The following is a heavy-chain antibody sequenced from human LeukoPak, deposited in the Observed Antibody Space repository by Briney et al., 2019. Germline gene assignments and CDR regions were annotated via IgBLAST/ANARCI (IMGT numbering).Heavy chain of an antibody. J-gene: IGHJ5*02. V-gene: IGHV3-21*04. CDR3: AKAESPTATRGNWFDP. CDR1: GITFSSIS. CDR2: ISPDGGTT. D-gene: IGHD2-2*01. Sequence: SGGSLRLSCEASGITFSSISMNWVRQAPGKGLEWVSSISPDGGTTYHADSVKGRFSTSRDNAKSSLYLQMNSLTAEDTAVYYCAKAESPTATRGNWFDPWGQGTLVTVSS.